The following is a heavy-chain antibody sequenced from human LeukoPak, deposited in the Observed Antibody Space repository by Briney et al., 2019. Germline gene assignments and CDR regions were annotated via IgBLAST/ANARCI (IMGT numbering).Heavy chain of an antibody. J-gene: IGHJ3*02. CDR3: AKDKIYCSGGSCYSHGAFDI. Sequence: GGSLRLSCAASGFAFSSYAMSWVRQAPGKGLEWVSGISGSSGGTYYADSVKGRFTISRDNSKNTLYLQMNSLRAEDTAVYYCAKDKIYCSGGSCYSHGAFDIWGQGTMVTVSS. CDR2: ISGSSGGT. D-gene: IGHD2-15*01. V-gene: IGHV3-23*01. CDR1: GFAFSSYA.